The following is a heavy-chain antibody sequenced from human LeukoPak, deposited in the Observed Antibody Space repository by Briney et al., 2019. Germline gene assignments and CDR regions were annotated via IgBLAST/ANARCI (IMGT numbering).Heavy chain of an antibody. CDR2: IWYDGSNK. CDR1: GFTFSSYG. V-gene: IGHV3-33*06. Sequence: GGSLRLSCAASGFTFSSYGMHWVRQAPGKGLEWVAVIWYDGSNKYYADSVKGRFTISRDNSKNTLYLQMNSLRAEDTYVYYCAKELGGRACHYWGQGCLVTVSS. J-gene: IGHJ4*02. CDR3: AKELGGRACHY. D-gene: IGHD2-15*01.